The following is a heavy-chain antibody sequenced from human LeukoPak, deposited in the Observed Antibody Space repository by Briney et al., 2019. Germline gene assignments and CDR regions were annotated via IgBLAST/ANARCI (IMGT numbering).Heavy chain of an antibody. CDR3: ARLRDYYDSSGHDFDY. CDR1: GYSFTSHW. Sequence: GESLKISCKGSGYSFTSHWIGWVRQMPGKGLEWMGIIYPGDSDTRYSPSFQGQVTISADKSISTAYLQWSSLKASDTAMYYCARLRDYYDSSGHDFDYWGQGTLVTVSS. V-gene: IGHV5-51*01. D-gene: IGHD3-22*01. CDR2: IYPGDSDT. J-gene: IGHJ4*02.